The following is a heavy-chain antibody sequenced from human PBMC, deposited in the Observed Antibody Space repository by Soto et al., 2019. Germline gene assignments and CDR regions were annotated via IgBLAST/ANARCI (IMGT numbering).Heavy chain of an antibody. D-gene: IGHD1-1*01. CDR2: INHSGSP. CDR1: GGSFSDYY. Sequence: SETLSLTCAVYGGSFSDYYWSWLRQPPGKGLEWIGEINHSGSPNYNPSLKSRVTISVDTSKNQFSLKMTSVTAADTAVYYCATANWSHHYFDPWGRGTLVTVSS. CDR3: ATANWSHHYFDP. V-gene: IGHV4-34*01. J-gene: IGHJ5*02.